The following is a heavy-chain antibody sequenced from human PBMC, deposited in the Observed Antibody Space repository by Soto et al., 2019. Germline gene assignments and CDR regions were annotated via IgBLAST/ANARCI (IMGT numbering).Heavy chain of an antibody. D-gene: IGHD3-10*01. J-gene: IGHJ5*02. V-gene: IGHV1-69*01. CDR3: AITMVRGVIIRYNWFDH. CDR2: IIPIFGTA. Sequence: QVQLVQSGAEVKKPGSSVKVSCKASGGTFSSYAISWVRQAPGQGLEWMGGIIPIFGTANYAQKFQGRVTITADDSTRTAYMELSSLRSEDTAVYYCAITMVRGVIIRYNWFDHWGQGTLVTVSS. CDR1: GGTFSSYA.